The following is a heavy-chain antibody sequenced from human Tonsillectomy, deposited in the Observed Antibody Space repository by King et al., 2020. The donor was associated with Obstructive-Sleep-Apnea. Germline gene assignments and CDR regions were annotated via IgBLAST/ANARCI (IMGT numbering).Heavy chain of an antibody. D-gene: IGHD6-19*01. CDR3: ARFSSGWYSDDAFDI. J-gene: IGHJ3*02. CDR2: INHSGST. CDR1: GGSFSGYY. V-gene: IGHV4-34*01. Sequence: VQLQQWGAGLLKPSETLSLTCAVYGGSFSGYYWSWIRQPPGKGLEWIGEINHSGSTNYNPSLKSRVTISVDTSKNQFSLKLSSVTAADTAVYYCARFSSGWYSDDAFDIWGQGTMVTVSS.